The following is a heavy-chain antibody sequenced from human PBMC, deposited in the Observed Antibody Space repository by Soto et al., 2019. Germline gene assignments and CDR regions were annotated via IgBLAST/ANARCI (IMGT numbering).Heavy chain of an antibody. Sequence: GESLKISCKGSGYSFTSYWIGWVRQMPGKGLEWMGIIYPGDSDTRYSPSFQGQVTISADKSISTAYLQWSSLKASDTAMYYCARQGIAAAGHLKKSYYYGMNVWGQGTTVTVSS. CDR3: ARQGIAAAGHLKKSYYYGMNV. D-gene: IGHD6-13*01. V-gene: IGHV5-51*01. CDR2: IYPGDSDT. J-gene: IGHJ6*02. CDR1: GYSFTSYW.